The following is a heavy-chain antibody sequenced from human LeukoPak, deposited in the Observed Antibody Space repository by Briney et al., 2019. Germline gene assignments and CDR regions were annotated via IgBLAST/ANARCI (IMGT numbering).Heavy chain of an antibody. D-gene: IGHD1-1*01. Sequence: GGSLRLSCAASGFTFSSYEMNWVRQAPGKGLEWVSYISSSGSTIYYADSMKGRFTISRDNAKNSLYLQMNSLRAEDTAVYYCARTRTTALDYWGQGTLVTVSS. CDR3: ARTRTTALDY. CDR1: GFTFSSYE. V-gene: IGHV3-48*03. J-gene: IGHJ4*02. CDR2: ISSSGSTI.